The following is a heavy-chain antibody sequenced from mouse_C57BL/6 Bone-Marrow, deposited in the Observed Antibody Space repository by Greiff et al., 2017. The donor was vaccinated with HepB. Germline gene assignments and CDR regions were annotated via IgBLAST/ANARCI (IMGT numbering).Heavy chain of an antibody. D-gene: IGHD2-5*01. CDR1: GYAFSSSW. V-gene: IGHV1-82*01. Sequence: QVQLKQSGPELVKPGASVKISCKASGYAFSSSWMNWVKQRPGKGLEWIGRIYPGDGDTNYNGKFKGKATLTADKSSSTAYMQLSSLTSEDSAVYFCARRGPYYSNYVDYWGQGTTLTVSS. CDR3: ARRGPYYSNYVDY. CDR2: IYPGDGDT. J-gene: IGHJ2*01.